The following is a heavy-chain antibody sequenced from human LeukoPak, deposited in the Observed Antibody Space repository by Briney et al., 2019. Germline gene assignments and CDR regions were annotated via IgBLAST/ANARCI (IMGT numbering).Heavy chain of an antibody. Sequence: PSETLSLTCAVYGGSFSGYYWSWIRQPPGKGLEWIGEINHSGSTNYNPSLKSRVTISVDTSKNQFSLKLSSVTAADTAVYYCARDRGVTVFDVWGQGTTVTVSS. CDR3: ARDRGVTVFDV. CDR2: INHSGST. J-gene: IGHJ6*02. D-gene: IGHD3-10*01. V-gene: IGHV4-34*01. CDR1: GGSFSGYY.